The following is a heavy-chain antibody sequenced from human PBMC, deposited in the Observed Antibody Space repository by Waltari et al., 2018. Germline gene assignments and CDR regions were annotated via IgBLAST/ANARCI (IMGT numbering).Heavy chain of an antibody. V-gene: IGHV3-53*02. CDR2: NYSGCST. J-gene: IGHJ5*02. CDR1: GFTVSSNY. Sequence: EVQLVETGGGLIQPGGSLRLSCAASGFTVSSNYMSWVRQAPGKGLECVSCNYSGCSTYYADSVKGRFTISRDNSKNTLYLQMNSLRAEDTAVYYCARLVLAFDPWGQGTLVTVSS. CDR3: ARLVLAFDP.